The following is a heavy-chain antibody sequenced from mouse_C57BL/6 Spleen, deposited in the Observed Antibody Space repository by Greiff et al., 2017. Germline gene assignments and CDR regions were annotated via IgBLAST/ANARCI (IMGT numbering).Heavy chain of an antibody. CDR1: GYAFSSYW. V-gene: IGHV1-80*01. J-gene: IGHJ3*01. Sequence: LMESGASVKISCKASGYAFSSYWMNWVTQRPGKGLEWLGPIYPVDGVTNYNGKFKGKATLTADKSSSTAYMPLSSLTSEDSAVYFCARSHLYWGQGTLVTVSA. CDR2: IYPVDGVT. CDR3: ARSHLY.